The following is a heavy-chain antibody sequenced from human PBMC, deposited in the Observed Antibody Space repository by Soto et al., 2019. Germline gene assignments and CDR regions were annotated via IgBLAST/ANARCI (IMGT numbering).Heavy chain of an antibody. V-gene: IGHV4-4*07. CDR3: ATTLYYYGTSGFYYYFNY. Sequence: PSETLSLTXTVSGDSISSYYWSWIRQPAGKGLEWVGRSYTSGSTNYNPSLKSRVTMSLDTSKNQFSLKLTSVTAADTAVYYCATTLYYYGTSGFYYYFNYWGQGTLVTVSS. D-gene: IGHD3-22*01. CDR1: GDSISSYY. CDR2: SYTSGST. J-gene: IGHJ4*02.